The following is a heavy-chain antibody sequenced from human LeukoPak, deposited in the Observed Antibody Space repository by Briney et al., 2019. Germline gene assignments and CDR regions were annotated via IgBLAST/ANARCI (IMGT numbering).Heavy chain of an antibody. Sequence: GGSLRLSCAASGFTFSSYSMNWVRQAPGKGLEWVSVMSGSGVSTDYADSVKGRFTISRDNSKNTLYLQMNSLRVEDTAVYYCANLPQQLVRRGEYFQHWGQGTLVTVSS. CDR2: MSGSGVST. CDR1: GFTFSSYS. CDR3: ANLPQQLVRRGEYFQH. V-gene: IGHV3-23*01. J-gene: IGHJ1*01. D-gene: IGHD6-13*01.